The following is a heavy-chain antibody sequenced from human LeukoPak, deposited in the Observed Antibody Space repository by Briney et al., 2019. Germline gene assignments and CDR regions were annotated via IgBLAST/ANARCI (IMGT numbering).Heavy chain of an antibody. CDR2: ISAYNGNT. J-gene: IGHJ6*03. D-gene: IGHD6-19*01. CDR3: ARGRGDTVAGTYDYYYYMDV. V-gene: IGHV1-18*01. Sequence: ASVKVSCKASGYTFTSYGISCVRQAPGQGLESMGWISAYNGNTNYAQKLQGRVTMSTDTSTSTAYMELRSLRSDDTAVYYCARGRGDTVAGTYDYYYYMDVWGKGTTVTVSS. CDR1: GYTFTSYG.